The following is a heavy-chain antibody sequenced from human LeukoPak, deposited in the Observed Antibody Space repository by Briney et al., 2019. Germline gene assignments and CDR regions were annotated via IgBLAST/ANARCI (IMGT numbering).Heavy chain of an antibody. V-gene: IGHV1-69*05. CDR1: GGTSSSYA. J-gene: IGHJ6*03. Sequence: SVKVSCKASGGTSSSYAISWVRQAPGQGLEWMGRIIPIFGTANYAQKFQGRVTITTDESTGTAYMELSSLRSEDTAVYYCARDLGAAAGTGGYYYMDVWGKGTTVTVSS. CDR3: ARDLGAAAGTGGYYYMDV. CDR2: IIPIFGTA. D-gene: IGHD6-13*01.